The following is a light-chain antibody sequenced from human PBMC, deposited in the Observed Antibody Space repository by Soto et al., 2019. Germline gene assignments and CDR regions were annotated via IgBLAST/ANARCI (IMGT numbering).Light chain of an antibody. V-gene: IGLV2-14*01. J-gene: IGLJ3*02. CDR3: SSYTTTSTVV. CDR2: GVS. CDR1: SSDVGAYNY. Sequence: QSVLTQPASVSGSPGQSITISCTGTSSDVGAYNYVSWYQQHPGTAPRLMIYGVSNWPSGVSNRFSGSKSGNTASLTISGLQVEDESDYYCSSYTTTSTVVFGGGTQLTVL.